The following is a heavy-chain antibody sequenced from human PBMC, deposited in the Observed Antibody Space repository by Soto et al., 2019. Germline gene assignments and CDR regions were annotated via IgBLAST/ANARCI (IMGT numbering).Heavy chain of an antibody. J-gene: IGHJ6*02. CDR1: GGTFSSYA. Sequence: QVQLVQSGAEVKKPGSSVKVSCKASGGTFSSYAISWVRQAPGQGLEWMGGIIPIFGTANYAQKFQGRVKITADESTSTAYMELSSLRSEDTAVYYCARSRGVTMPLDYYYGMDVWGQGTTVTVSS. CDR2: IIPIFGTA. V-gene: IGHV1-69*01. D-gene: IGHD2-2*01. CDR3: ARSRGVTMPLDYYYGMDV.